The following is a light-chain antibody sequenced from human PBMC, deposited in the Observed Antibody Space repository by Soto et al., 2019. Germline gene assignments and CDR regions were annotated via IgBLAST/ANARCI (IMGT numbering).Light chain of an antibody. CDR3: QQYGSSPLT. CDR1: QSVSSSY. Sequence: EIVLTQSPGTLSLSPGERATLACRGSQSVSSSYLAWYQQKPGQAPRPLIYAASSRATGIPDRFSGSGSGTDFTLTISRLEPEDFAVYYCQQYGSSPLTFGGGTKVDIK. V-gene: IGKV3-20*01. J-gene: IGKJ4*01. CDR2: AAS.